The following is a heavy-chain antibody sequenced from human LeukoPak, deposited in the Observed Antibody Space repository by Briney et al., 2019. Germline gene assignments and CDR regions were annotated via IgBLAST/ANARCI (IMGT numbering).Heavy chain of an antibody. D-gene: IGHD3-10*01. V-gene: IGHV3-30*18. CDR1: GFTLSSYG. CDR3: AKGPSALLWFGGRMDV. J-gene: IGHJ6*02. CDR2: LSFDGTKE. Sequence: GRSLRLSCAASGFTLSSYGMHWVRQAPGKGLEWVALLSFDGTKEYYADSVKGRFTVSRDNSKNTLYLQMNSVRPEDTAVYYCAKGPSALLWFGGRMDVWGPGTTVTVSS.